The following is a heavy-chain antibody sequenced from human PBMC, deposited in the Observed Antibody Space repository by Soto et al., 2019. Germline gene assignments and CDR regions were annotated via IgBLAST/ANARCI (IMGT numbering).Heavy chain of an antibody. Sequence: QVQLVESGGGVVQPGRSLRLSCAASGFTFSSYGMHWVRQAPGKGLEWVAVIWYDGSNKYYADSVKGRFTISRDNSNNTQYLQINSHRAEDTAVYYCARDGTLIKAAAALGYYYYYGMDVWGQGTTVTVSS. CDR1: GFTFSSYG. CDR3: ARDGTLIKAAAALGYYYYYGMDV. V-gene: IGHV3-33*01. CDR2: IWYDGSNK. J-gene: IGHJ6*02. D-gene: IGHD6-13*01.